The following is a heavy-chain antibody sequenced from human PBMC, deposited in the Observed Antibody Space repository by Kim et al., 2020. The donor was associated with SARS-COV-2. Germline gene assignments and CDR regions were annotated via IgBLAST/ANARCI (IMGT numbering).Heavy chain of an antibody. D-gene: IGHD3-10*01. CDR1: GGSISSYY. CDR3: ARDLYGRGWFDP. J-gene: IGHJ5*02. V-gene: IGHV4-59*13. Sequence: SETLSLTCTVSGGSISSYYWSWIRQPPGKGLEWIGYIYYSGSTNYNPSLKSRVTISVDTSKNQFSLKLSSVTAADTAVYYCARDLYGRGWFDPWGQGTLV. CDR2: IYYSGST.